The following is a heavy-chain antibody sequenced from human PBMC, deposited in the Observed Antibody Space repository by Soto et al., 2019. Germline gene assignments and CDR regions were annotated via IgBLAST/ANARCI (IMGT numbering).Heavy chain of an antibody. J-gene: IGHJ4*02. CDR2: IYWNDDK. V-gene: IGHV2-5*01. CDR1: GFSLSTSGVG. CDR3: AHRHNWNYAAY. Sequence: QITLKESGPPLVKPTQTLTLTCTFSGFSLSTSGVGVGWIRQPPGKALEWLAFIYWNDDKRYSPFLKSRLTITKDSSKNQVVLTMTDMDPVDTATYYGAHRHNWNYAAYWGQGTLVTVSS. D-gene: IGHD3-3*01.